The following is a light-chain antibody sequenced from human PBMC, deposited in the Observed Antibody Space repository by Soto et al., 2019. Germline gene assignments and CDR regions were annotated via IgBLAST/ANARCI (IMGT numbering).Light chain of an antibody. J-gene: IGLJ3*02. V-gene: IGLV2-14*01. CDR3: SSYTTSRTWV. CDR1: SSDVGNYNY. Sequence: QSVLTQPASVPGSPGQSITISCTGTSSDVGNYNYVSWYQHHPGKAPKLMIYEVSYRPSGVSVRFSGSKSGNTASLTISGLQAEDEANYYCSSYTTSRTWVFGGGTQLTVL. CDR2: EVS.